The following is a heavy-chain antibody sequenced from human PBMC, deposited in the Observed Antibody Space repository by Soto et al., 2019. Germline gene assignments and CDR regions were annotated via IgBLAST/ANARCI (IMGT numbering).Heavy chain of an antibody. Sequence: QVQLQQWGAGLLKPSETLSLTCAVYGGSFSGYYWSWIHQPPGKGLEWIGEINHSGSTNYNPSLKSRVTISVDTSKNQFSLKLSSVTAADTAVYYCASLSGYDLDYWGQGTLVTVSS. CDR1: GGSFSGYY. J-gene: IGHJ4*02. CDR3: ASLSGYDLDY. D-gene: IGHD5-12*01. V-gene: IGHV4-34*01. CDR2: INHSGST.